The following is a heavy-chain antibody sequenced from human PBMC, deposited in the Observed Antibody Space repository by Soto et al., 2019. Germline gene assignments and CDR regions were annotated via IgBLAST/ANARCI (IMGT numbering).Heavy chain of an antibody. CDR3: ASRNKGYYYGMDV. CDR1: GGPISSYY. CDR2: IDYSGST. J-gene: IGHJ6*02. V-gene: IGHV4-59*01. Sequence: SETLSLTCTVSGGPISSYYWSWIRQPPGKGLEWIGYIDYSGSTNYNPSLKSRVTISVDRSKNQFSLKLSSVTAADTAVYYCASRNKGYYYGMDVWGQGTTVTVS.